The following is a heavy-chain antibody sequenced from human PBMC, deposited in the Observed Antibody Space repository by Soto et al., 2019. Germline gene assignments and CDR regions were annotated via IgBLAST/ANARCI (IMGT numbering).Heavy chain of an antibody. J-gene: IGHJ5*02. CDR2: ISAYNGNT. D-gene: IGHD4-17*01. CDR1: GYTFTSYG. CDR3: AREKGYCDYVHCFDP. V-gene: IGHV1-18*01. Sequence: QVQLVQSGAEVKKPGASVKVSCKASGYTFTSYGISWVRQAPGQGLEWMGWISAYNGNTNYAQKLQGRVTMTTDTSTSTTYMSLWILRSDYSAVYYCAREKGYCDYVHCFDPWGQGTLVTVSS.